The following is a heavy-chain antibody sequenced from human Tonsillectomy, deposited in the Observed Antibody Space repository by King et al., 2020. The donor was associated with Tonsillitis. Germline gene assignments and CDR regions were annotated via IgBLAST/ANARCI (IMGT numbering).Heavy chain of an antibody. CDR3: GTPLRGDAFNI. CDR2: FIYSGTT. CDR1: GGSISSSSYY. Sequence: LQLQESGPGLVKPSETLSLTCTVSGGSISSSSYYWGWIRRAPGKGLEWIGSFIYSGTTYYNPSLNSRVTISVDASKNQFSLKLSSVTAADAAVYYCGTPLRGDAFNIWGQGTMVTVSS. J-gene: IGHJ3*02. V-gene: IGHV4-39*01.